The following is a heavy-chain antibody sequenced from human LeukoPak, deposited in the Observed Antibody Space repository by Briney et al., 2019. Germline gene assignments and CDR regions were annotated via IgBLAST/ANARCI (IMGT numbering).Heavy chain of an antibody. CDR2: INHSGSA. J-gene: IGHJ4*02. CDR3: ARGDIVLMVYAPSAGFNY. D-gene: IGHD2-8*01. Sequence: SETLSLTCAVSGGSFSAYYWTWIRQPPGKGLEWIGEINHSGSANYNPSLKSRVTISLDTSKNQFSLKLSSVTAADTAVYYCARGDIVLMVYAPSAGFNYWGQGTLVTVSS. CDR1: GGSFSAYY. V-gene: IGHV4-34*01.